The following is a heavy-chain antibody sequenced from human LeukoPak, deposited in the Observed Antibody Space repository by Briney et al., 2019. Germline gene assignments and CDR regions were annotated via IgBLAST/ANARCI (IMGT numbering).Heavy chain of an antibody. D-gene: IGHD3-10*01. Sequence: GGSLRLSCAASGFTFDDYAMHWVRQAPGKGLEWVSGISWNSGSIGYADSVKGRFTISRDNAKNSLYLQMNSLRAEDTALYYCAKAVWFGEGGMDVWGQGTTVTVSS. J-gene: IGHJ6*02. V-gene: IGHV3-9*01. CDR1: GFTFDDYA. CDR3: AKAVWFGEGGMDV. CDR2: ISWNSGSI.